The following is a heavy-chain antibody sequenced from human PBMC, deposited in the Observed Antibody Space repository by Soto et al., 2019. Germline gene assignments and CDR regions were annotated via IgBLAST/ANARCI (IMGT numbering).Heavy chain of an antibody. J-gene: IGHJ4*02. V-gene: IGHV1-69*13. D-gene: IGHD4-17*01. CDR2: IIPKFGTT. Sequence: QVQLVQSGAEVKKPGSSVKVSCTASGGSFSTYGINWVRLATGQGLEWMGGIIPKFGTTNYAQKFRGRVTITADESTNTAYVELNYLRSEDTAVYFCARELDPYYGGNSLPLDYWGQGTLVTVSS. CDR1: GGSFSTYG. CDR3: ARELDPYYGGNSLPLDY.